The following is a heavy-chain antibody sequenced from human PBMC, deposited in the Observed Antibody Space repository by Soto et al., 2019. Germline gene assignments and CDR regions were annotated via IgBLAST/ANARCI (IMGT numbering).Heavy chain of an antibody. Sequence: EVQLVESGGGLVQPGRSLRLSCAASGFTFDDYAMHWVRQAPGKGLEWVSGISWNSGSIGYADSVKGRFTISRDNAKNSLYLQMNSLRAEDTALYYCAKATLLPAAYWYFDLWGRGTLVTVSS. CDR1: GFTFDDYA. V-gene: IGHV3-9*01. J-gene: IGHJ2*01. CDR2: ISWNSGSI. CDR3: AKATLLPAAYWYFDL.